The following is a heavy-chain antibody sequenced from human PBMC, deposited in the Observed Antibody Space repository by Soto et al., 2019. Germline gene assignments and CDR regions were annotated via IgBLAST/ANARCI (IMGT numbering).Heavy chain of an antibody. Sequence: EVQLVETGGDLIQPGGSLRLSCAASGFTVSSDSMTWVRQAPGKGLEWISIIYSDNNTDYADSVKGRFSISRDTSKNILYLQMNSLIAEDTAEYYCARHYSAMGVWGQGTKVTVSS. J-gene: IGHJ6*02. CDR3: ARHYSAMGV. CDR1: GFTVSSDS. CDR2: IYSDNNT. V-gene: IGHV3-53*02.